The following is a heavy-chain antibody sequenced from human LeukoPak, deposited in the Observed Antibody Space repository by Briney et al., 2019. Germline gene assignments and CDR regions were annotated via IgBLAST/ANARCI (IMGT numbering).Heavy chain of an antibody. V-gene: IGHV3-23*01. CDR2: LSSNGDTA. Sequence: GGSLRLSSVASGFTFSRYAISWVRQAPGEGLEWVSALSSNGDTAYLEASVKGRFIISRDNSNNTLYLQLNSLRAEDTAIYYCGKSDSGSVKGFYTFYCTDVWGKGTTVTVSS. J-gene: IGHJ6*03. D-gene: IGHD6-19*01. CDR1: GFTFSRYA. CDR3: GKSDSGSVKGFYTFYCTDV.